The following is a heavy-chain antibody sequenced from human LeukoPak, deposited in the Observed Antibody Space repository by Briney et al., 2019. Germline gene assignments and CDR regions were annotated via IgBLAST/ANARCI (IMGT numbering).Heavy chain of an antibody. CDR1: GFTVSSNY. D-gene: IGHD3-16*01. CDR3: ARDLKGKLRLGELAWLPSPYYFDY. Sequence: GGSLRLSCAASGFTVSSNYMSWVRQAPGKGLEWVSVIYHGGSTYYAASVKGRFTISRDNSKNTLYLQLNSLRAEDTAVYYCARDLKGKLRLGELAWLPSPYYFDYWGQGTLVTVSS. CDR2: IYHGGST. J-gene: IGHJ4*02. V-gene: IGHV3-66*02.